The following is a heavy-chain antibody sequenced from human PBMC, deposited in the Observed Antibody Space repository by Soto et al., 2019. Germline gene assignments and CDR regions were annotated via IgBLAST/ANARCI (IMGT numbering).Heavy chain of an antibody. D-gene: IGHD5-12*01. CDR1: GGSISSYY. Sequence: QVQLQASGPGLVKPSETLSLTCTVSGGSISSYYWSWIRQPPGKGLEWIGYIYYSGSTNYNPSLNSRVTISVDTSKNQFALKLSSVTAADTTVYYCARQAQGSGYEFNWFDPTGHGTLVIVSS. J-gene: IGHJ5*02. CDR3: ARQAQGSGYEFNWFDP. CDR2: IYYSGST. V-gene: IGHV4-59*08.